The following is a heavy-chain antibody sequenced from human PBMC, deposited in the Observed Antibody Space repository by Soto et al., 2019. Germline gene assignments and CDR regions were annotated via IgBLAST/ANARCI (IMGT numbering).Heavy chain of an antibody. CDR3: ASNSYGYTFYGY. D-gene: IGHD5-18*01. Sequence: PSETLSLTCTVSGGSICSGDYYWSWIRQPPGKGLEWIGYIYYSGSTYYNPSLKSRVTISVDTSKNQFSLKLSSVTAADKAEYYCASNSYGYTFYGYWGQGTLVTGSS. CDR2: IYYSGST. J-gene: IGHJ4*01. CDR1: GGSICSGDYY. V-gene: IGHV4-30-4*02.